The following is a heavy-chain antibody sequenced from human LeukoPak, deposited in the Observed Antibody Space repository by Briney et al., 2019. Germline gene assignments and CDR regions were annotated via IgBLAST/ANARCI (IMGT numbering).Heavy chain of an antibody. Sequence: SETLSLTCVISGDSVSRNSAAWTWIRQSPSRGLEWLGRTYYRSKWYNDYAVSVRSRITISPDTSKNQFSLHLNSVTPEDTAVYYCVRDSGYGLDAFDIWDQGTMVTVSS. J-gene: IGHJ3*02. CDR1: GDSVSRNSAA. CDR3: VRDSGYGLDAFDI. V-gene: IGHV6-1*01. CDR2: TYYRSKWYN. D-gene: IGHD5-12*01.